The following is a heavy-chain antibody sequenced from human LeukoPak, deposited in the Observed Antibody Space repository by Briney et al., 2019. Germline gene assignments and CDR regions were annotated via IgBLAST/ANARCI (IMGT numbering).Heavy chain of an antibody. J-gene: IGHJ4*02. Sequence: GGSLRLSCAASGFTFSTYWMSWVRQVPGKGLEWVANIKQDGREKYYVDSVKGRFTISRDNAENSLYLQMNSLRAEDTAVYYCARGRYCSSGSCYQDYWGQGTLVTVSS. CDR1: GFTFSTYW. CDR2: IKQDGREK. D-gene: IGHD2-15*01. V-gene: IGHV3-7*01. CDR3: ARGRYCSSGSCYQDY.